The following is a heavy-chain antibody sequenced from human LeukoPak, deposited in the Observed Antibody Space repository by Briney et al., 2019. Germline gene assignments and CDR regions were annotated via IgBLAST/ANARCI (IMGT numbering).Heavy chain of an antibody. D-gene: IGHD4-23*01. J-gene: IGHJ4*02. CDR2: INNDGSST. V-gene: IGHV3-74*01. CDR3: ARGPNSQDY. CDR1: GFTFSSYA. Sequence: PGGSLRLSCSASGFTFSSYAMHWVRQAPGKGLVWVSHINNDGSSTSYADSVKGRFTISRDNAKNTLYLQMNSLRAEDTAVYYCARGPNSQDYWGQGTLVTVSS.